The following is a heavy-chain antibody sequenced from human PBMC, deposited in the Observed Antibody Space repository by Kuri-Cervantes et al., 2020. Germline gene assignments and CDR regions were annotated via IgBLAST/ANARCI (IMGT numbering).Heavy chain of an antibody. V-gene: IGHV3-9*01. D-gene: IGHD2-15*01. Sequence: SLKISCAASGFTFSDYYMSWIRQAPGKGLEWVSGISWNSGSIGYADSVKGRFTISRDNAKNSLHLQMNSLRAEDTALYYCAKAVRFGYCSGGSCYMVGYFDYWGQGTLVTVSS. J-gene: IGHJ4*02. CDR2: ISWNSGSI. CDR1: GFTFSDYY. CDR3: AKAVRFGYCSGGSCYMVGYFDY.